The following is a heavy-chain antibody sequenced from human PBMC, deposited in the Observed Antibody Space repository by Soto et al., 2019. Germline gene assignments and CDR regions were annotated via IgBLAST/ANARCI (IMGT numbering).Heavy chain of an antibody. CDR1: GFTFSSYG. V-gene: IGHV3-30*18. CDR3: AKDYYDSSGLLDY. J-gene: IGHJ4*02. D-gene: IGHD3-22*01. Sequence: GSLRLSCAASGFTFSSYGLHWVRQAPGKGLEWVAVISYDGSNKYYADSVKGRFTISRDNSKNTLYLQMNSLRAEDTAVYYCAKDYYDSSGLLDYWGQGTLVTVSS. CDR2: ISYDGSNK.